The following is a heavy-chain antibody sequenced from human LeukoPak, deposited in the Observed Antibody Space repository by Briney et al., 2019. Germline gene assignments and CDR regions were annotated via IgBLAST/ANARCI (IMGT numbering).Heavy chain of an antibody. D-gene: IGHD3-10*01. Sequence: SETLSLTCTVSGGSISSGSYYWSWIRQPAGKGLEWIGRIYTSGSTNYNPSLKSRVTISVDTSKNQSSLKLSSVTAADTAVYYCARDSRHMVRDTGVYYYYMDVWGKGTTVTISS. CDR2: IYTSGST. J-gene: IGHJ6*03. CDR1: GGSISSGSYY. V-gene: IGHV4-61*02. CDR3: ARDSRHMVRDTGVYYYYMDV.